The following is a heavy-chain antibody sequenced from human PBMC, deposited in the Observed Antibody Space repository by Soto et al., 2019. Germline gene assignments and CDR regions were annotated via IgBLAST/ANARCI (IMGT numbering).Heavy chain of an antibody. CDR1: GGSINDDTYY. V-gene: IGHV4-39*01. CDR2: IYYSGTS. J-gene: IGHJ5*02. Sequence: QLQLQESGPGLVKPSETLSLTCTVSGGSINDDTYYWGWIRQPPGKGLEWIGSIYYSGTSAYNPSLKIRVTMSVATSKNQLSLRLRSFTAADTAVYCAMLYCFSPNCVPLDPWGQGTLVIVSS. CDR3: AMLYCFSPNCVPLDP. D-gene: IGHD7-27*01.